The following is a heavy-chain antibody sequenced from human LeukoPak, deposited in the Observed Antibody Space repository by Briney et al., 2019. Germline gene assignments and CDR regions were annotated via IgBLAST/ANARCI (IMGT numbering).Heavy chain of an antibody. D-gene: IGHD1-26*01. CDR3: ARSYQGHEDY. J-gene: IGHJ4*02. CDR1: GFTFSTFA. Sequence: GGSLRLSCAASGFTFSTFAMIWVRQPPGKGLEWVSSIFPSGGEIHYADSVRGRFTISRDNSKSTLSLQMNSLRAEDTAVYYCARSYQGHEDYWGQGTLVTVSS. CDR2: IFPSGGEI. V-gene: IGHV3-23*01.